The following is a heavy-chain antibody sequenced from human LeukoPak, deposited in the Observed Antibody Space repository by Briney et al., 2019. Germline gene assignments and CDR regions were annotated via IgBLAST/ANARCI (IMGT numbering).Heavy chain of an antibody. CDR2: IRYDGSNT. J-gene: IGHJ4*02. CDR3: AKDGTSYYYIYY. D-gene: IGHD2/OR15-2a*01. V-gene: IGHV3-30*02. CDR1: GFTFNNYG. Sequence: GGSLRLFCAASGFTFNNYGMHWVRQAPGKGLEWLAFIRYDGSNTYYADSVKGRFTVSRDDSKNTLYLQMNSLRGGDTAVYYCAKDGTSYYYIYYWGQGTLVTVSS.